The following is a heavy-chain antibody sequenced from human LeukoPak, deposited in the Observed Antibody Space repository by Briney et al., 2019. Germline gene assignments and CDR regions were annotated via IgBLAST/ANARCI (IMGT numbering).Heavy chain of an antibody. CDR1: GGTFSSYA. D-gene: IGHD6-6*01. V-gene: IGHV1-69*05. Sequence: ASVKVSCKASGGTFSSYAISWVRQAPGQGLEWMGGIIPIFGTANYAQKFQGRVTITTDESTSTAYMELSSLRSEDTAVYYCARDRVSSSPYYYMDVWGKGTTVTVSS. CDR2: IIPIFGTA. CDR3: ARDRVSSSPYYYMDV. J-gene: IGHJ6*03.